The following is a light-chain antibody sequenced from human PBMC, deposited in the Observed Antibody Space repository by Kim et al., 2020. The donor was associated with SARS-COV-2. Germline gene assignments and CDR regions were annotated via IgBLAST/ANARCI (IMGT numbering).Light chain of an antibody. CDR3: QQYDNLPIT. Sequence: SSVGDRVTITCQASHDISNYLNWYQQQPGKAPKLLIYDAANLETGVPSRFSGSGSGTDFTFTISSLQPEDIATYYCQQYDNLPITFGQGTRLEIK. J-gene: IGKJ5*01. CDR2: DAA. CDR1: HDISNY. V-gene: IGKV1-33*01.